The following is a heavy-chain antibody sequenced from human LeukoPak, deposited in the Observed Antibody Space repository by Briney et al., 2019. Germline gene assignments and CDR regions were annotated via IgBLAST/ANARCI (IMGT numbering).Heavy chain of an antibody. CDR1: GGSISNYY. CDR2: IHNSGSA. CDR3: ASGHYDFWTGYYFDH. J-gene: IGHJ4*02. Sequence: SETLSVTCTVSGGSISNYYWSWIRQAPGKGLEWIGYIHNSGSANYKPSLESRVAISFDTSKNQFSLKLSAVTAADTAVYYCASGHYDFWTGYYFDHWGQGTLVTVSS. D-gene: IGHD3-3*01. V-gene: IGHV4-4*08.